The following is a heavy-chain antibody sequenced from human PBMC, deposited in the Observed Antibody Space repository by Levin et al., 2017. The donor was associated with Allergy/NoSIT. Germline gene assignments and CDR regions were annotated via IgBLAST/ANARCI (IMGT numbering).Heavy chain of an antibody. Sequence: GGSLRLSCAVSGLNFNNYGMNWVRQAPGKGLEWVALISGGGNDGYYADSVRGRFTISRDNSKNTLYLQMNSLRPDDTAVYYCAARVFDYWGQGTLVAVSS. V-gene: IGHV3-30*03. J-gene: IGHJ4*02. CDR2: ISGGGNDG. CDR1: GLNFNNYG. CDR3: AARVFDY.